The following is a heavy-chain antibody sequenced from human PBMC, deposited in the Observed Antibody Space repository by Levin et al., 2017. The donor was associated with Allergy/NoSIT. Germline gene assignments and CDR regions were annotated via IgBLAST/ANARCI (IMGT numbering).Heavy chain of an antibody. Sequence: GGSLRLSCAVSGLNFNNYGMNWVRQAPGKGLEWVALISGGGNDGYYADSVRGRFTISRDNSKNTLYLQMNSLRPDDTAVYYCAARVFDYWGQGTLVAVSS. V-gene: IGHV3-30*03. J-gene: IGHJ4*02. CDR2: ISGGGNDG. CDR1: GLNFNNYG. CDR3: AARVFDY.